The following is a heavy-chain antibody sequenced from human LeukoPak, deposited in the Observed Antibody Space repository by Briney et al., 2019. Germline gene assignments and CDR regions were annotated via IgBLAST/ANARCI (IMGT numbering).Heavy chain of an antibody. CDR1: GFTFSSYA. J-gene: IGHJ3*02. Sequence: GGSLRLSCAASGFTFSSYAMSWVRQAPGKGLEWVSAISGSGGSTYYADSVKGRFTISRDNSKNTLYLQMGSLRAEDMAVYYSASVSGSYYLDAFDIWGQGIMVTVSS. V-gene: IGHV3-23*01. CDR2: ISGSGGST. CDR3: ASVSGSYYLDAFDI. D-gene: IGHD1-26*01.